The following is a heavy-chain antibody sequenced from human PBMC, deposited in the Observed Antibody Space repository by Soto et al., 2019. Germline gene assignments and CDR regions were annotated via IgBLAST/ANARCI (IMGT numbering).Heavy chain of an antibody. V-gene: IGHV4-59*01. CDR1: GFSISSYY. D-gene: IGHD6-19*01. CDR2: IYYSGST. Sequence: SETLSLTCTVSGFSISSYYWSLIRQPTGKGLEWIGYIYYSGSTNYNPSLKSRVTISVDTSKNQFSLKLSSVTAADTAVYYCARDLYSSGEYYYYYGMDVRGQGTTVTVSS. CDR3: ARDLYSSGEYYYYYGMDV. J-gene: IGHJ6*02.